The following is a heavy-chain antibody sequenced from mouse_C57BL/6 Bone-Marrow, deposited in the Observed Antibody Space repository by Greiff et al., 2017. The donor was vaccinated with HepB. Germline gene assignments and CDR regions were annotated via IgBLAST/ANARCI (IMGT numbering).Heavy chain of an antibody. CDR1: GFNIKDYY. D-gene: IGHD1-1*01. J-gene: IGHJ1*03. Sequence: EVQLQQSGAELVKPGASVKLSCTASGFNIKDYYMHWVKQRTEQGLEWIGRIDPEDGETKYAPTFQGKATITADTSSNTAYLQLSSLTSEDTAVYYCARITTVPWYFDVWGTGTTVTVSS. CDR2: IDPEDGET. V-gene: IGHV14-2*01. CDR3: ARITTVPWYFDV.